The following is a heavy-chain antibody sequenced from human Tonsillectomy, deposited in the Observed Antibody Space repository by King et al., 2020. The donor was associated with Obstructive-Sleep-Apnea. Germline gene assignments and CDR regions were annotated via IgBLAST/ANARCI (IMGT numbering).Heavy chain of an antibody. J-gene: IGHJ6*02. V-gene: IGHV3-23*04. CDR3: AKGSTYYYGSGSYWYYYYGMDV. CDR1: GFTFSSSA. Sequence: VQLVESGGGLVQPGGSLRLSCAASGFTFSSSAMSWVRQALGKGLEWVSAISGSGGSTYYADSVKGRFPISSDNSKNTLYLQMNSLRAEDTAVYYCAKGSTYYYGSGSYWYYYYGMDVWGQGTTVTVSS. D-gene: IGHD3-10*01. CDR2: ISGSGGST.